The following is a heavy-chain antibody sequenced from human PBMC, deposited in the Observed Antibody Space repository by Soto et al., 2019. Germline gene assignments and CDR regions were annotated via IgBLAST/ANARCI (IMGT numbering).Heavy chain of an antibody. D-gene: IGHD1-1*01. CDR3: ARNNWNDVGGGWFDP. J-gene: IGHJ5*02. CDR1: GFTFSSYG. V-gene: IGHV3-33*01. CDR2: IWYDGSNK. Sequence: QVQLVESGGGVVQPGRSLRLSCAASGFTFSSYGMHWVRQAPGKGLEWVAVIWYDGSNKYYADSVKGRFTISRDNSKNTLYLQMNSLRAEDTAVYYCARNNWNDVGGGWFDPWGQGTLVTVSS.